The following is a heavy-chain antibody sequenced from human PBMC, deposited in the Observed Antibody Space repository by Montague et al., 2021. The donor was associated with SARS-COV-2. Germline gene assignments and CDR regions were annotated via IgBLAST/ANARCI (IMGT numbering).Heavy chain of an antibody. J-gene: IGHJ4*02. V-gene: IGHV3-30*09. CDR2: ISYVGSNK. Sequence: SLRLSCAASGFTFNNYAMHWVRQAPGKGLEWVAIISYVGSNKYYAAPVKGRFAISRDNSKNTLYLQMNSLRAEDTAVYYCVRASLIKARIAVAGTTVYWGQGTLVTISS. D-gene: IGHD6-19*01. CDR1: GFTFNNYA. CDR3: VRASLIKARIAVAGTTVY.